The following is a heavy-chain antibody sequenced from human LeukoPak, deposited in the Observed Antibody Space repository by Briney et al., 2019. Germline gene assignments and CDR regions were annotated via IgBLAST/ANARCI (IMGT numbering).Heavy chain of an antibody. CDR1: GFTFSSYS. Sequence: GGSLRLSCAASGFTFSSYSMNWVRQAPGKGLEWISYISGSGSPIDYADSVKGRFTISRDNAKNSLYLQMNSLKDDDTAVYYCARDHNYGFDYWRQGTLVTVSS. V-gene: IGHV3-48*02. J-gene: IGHJ4*02. CDR2: ISGSGSPI. D-gene: IGHD5-18*01. CDR3: ARDHNYGFDY.